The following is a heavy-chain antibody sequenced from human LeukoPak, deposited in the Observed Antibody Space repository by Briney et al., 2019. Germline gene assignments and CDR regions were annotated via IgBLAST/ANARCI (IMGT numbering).Heavy chain of an antibody. D-gene: IGHD2-8*01. Sequence: GGSLRLSCAASGFTFSSYAMHWVRQAPGKGLEWVAVISYDGSNKCYADSVKGRFTISRDNSKNTLYLQMNSLRAEDTAVYYCARDRWSAFDIWGQGTMVTVSS. CDR1: GFTFSSYA. CDR2: ISYDGSNK. J-gene: IGHJ3*02. CDR3: ARDRWSAFDI. V-gene: IGHV3-30-3*01.